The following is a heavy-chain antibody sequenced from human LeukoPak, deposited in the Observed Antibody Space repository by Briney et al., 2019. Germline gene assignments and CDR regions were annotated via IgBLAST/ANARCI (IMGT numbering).Heavy chain of an antibody. J-gene: IGHJ4*02. D-gene: IGHD3-9*01. V-gene: IGHV3-33*01. CDR2: IWYDGSNK. Sequence: PGGSLRLSCAASGFTFSNYGMHWVRQAPGKGLEWVAVIWYDGSNKYYADSVKGRFTISVDNSIRTAYLQWSSLKASDTAMYYCARHLQLTTYNILTSYYSALGYWGQGTQVTVSS. CDR1: GFTFSNYG. CDR3: ARHLQLTTYNILTSYYSALGY.